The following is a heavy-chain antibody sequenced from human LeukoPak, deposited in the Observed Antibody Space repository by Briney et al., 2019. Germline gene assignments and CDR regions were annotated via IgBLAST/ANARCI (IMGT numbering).Heavy chain of an antibody. D-gene: IGHD2-21*01. Sequence: GGSLRLSCAASGFTFSSYWMSWVRQAPGKGLEWVANIKQDGSEKYYVDSVKGRFIISRDNAKNSLYLQMNSLRAEDTAVYYCARDHRGIYSPFDYWGQGTLVTVSS. CDR1: GFTFSSYW. CDR3: ARDHRGIYSPFDY. J-gene: IGHJ4*02. V-gene: IGHV3-7*01. CDR2: IKQDGSEK.